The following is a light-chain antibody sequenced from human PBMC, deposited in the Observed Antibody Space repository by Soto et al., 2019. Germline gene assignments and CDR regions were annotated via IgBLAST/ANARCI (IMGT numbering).Light chain of an antibody. J-gene: IGKJ2*01. Sequence: DIVMTQSPLSLPVTPGEPASISCRASQSLLHSNGYNYLDWYLQEPGQSPQLLIYLGSNRASGVPDRFSGSGSGTDFTLEISRVEPEDVGVYYCMQALQTPPYTFGQGTKLEIK. CDR1: QSLLHSNGYNY. CDR2: LGS. CDR3: MQALQTPPYT. V-gene: IGKV2-28*01.